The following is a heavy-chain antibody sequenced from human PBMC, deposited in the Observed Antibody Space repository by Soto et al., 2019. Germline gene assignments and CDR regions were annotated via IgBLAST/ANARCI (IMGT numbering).Heavy chain of an antibody. CDR1: GGSIGSSSYY. V-gene: IGHV4-39*01. CDR3: ASGYSSSWKRLFDY. Sequence: SETLSLTCSVSGGSIGSSSYYFGWIRQPPGKGLEWIGSLYYTGTTNYNSSLKSRVTISADKSKNQFSLKLSSVTAADTAVYYCASGYSSSWKRLFDYWGQGTLVTVSS. J-gene: IGHJ4*02. D-gene: IGHD6-13*01. CDR2: LYYTGTT.